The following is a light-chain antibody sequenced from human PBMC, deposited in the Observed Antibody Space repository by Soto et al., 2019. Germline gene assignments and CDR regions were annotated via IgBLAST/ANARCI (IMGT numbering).Light chain of an antibody. CDR1: SSNIGAGYD. CDR2: EVT. J-gene: IGLJ1*01. V-gene: IGLV1-40*01. Sequence: QSVLTQPPSVSGAPGQRVTISCTGSSSNIGAGYDVHWYQQHPGKAPKVIIYEVTKRPSGVPDRFSGSKSGNTASLTVSGLQAEDEADYYCSSYAANNRVFGTGTKVTVL. CDR3: SSYAANNRV.